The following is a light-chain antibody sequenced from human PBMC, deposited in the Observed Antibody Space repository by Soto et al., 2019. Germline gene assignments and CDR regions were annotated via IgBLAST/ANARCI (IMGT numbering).Light chain of an antibody. Sequence: DVVMTQSPLSLPVTLGQPASISCRSGQSRVYSDGNTSLNWFQQRPAQSPRRLIYKVSNRDSGVPDRFSGSGSGTDFTLKSSRVEADDVVDYYCMQATHWPPYFGGGTKVEI. V-gene: IGKV2-30*01. CDR2: KVS. CDR1: QSRVYSDGNTS. J-gene: IGKJ4*01. CDR3: MQATHWPPY.